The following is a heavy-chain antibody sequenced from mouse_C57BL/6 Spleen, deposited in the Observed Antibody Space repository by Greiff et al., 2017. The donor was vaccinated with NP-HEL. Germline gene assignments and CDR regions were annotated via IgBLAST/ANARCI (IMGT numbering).Heavy chain of an antibody. V-gene: IGHV5-6*01. CDR3: ARQDYYGSSYETY. CDR2: ISSGGSYT. Sequence: EVHLVESGGDLVKPGGSLKLSCAASGFTFSSYGMSWVRQTPDKRLEWVATISSGGSYTYYPDSVKGLFTISRDNAKNTLYLQMSSLKSEDTAMYYCARQDYYGSSYETYWGQGTLVTVSA. CDR1: GFTFSSYG. J-gene: IGHJ3*01. D-gene: IGHD1-1*01.